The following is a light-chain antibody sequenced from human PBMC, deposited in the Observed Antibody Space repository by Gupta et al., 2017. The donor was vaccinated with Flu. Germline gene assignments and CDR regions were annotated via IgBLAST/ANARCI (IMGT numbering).Light chain of an antibody. J-gene: IGKJ3*01. CDR3: QQYKDYYIFT. CDR1: RNINSW. CDR2: KAS. Sequence: STLSASVGDRATITCRASRNINSWLAWYQQKPGKAPKLLISKASNLESGVSSRFSGSEFGTEFTLTINNRQPDDSATYYCQQYKDYYIFTFGHGTKVDIK. V-gene: IGKV1-5*03.